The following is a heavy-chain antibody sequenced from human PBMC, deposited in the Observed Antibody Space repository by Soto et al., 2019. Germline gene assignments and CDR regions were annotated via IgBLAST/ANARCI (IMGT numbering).Heavy chain of an antibody. Sequence: ASVKVSCKAFGFTISSSGISWVRQAPGQGLEWMGWISAYNGNTNYAQKLQGRVTMTTDTSTSTAYMELRSLRAEDTAVYYCARGTVTPGLDYWGQGTLVTVSS. CDR3: ARGTVTPGLDY. CDR1: GFTISSSG. J-gene: IGHJ4*02. D-gene: IGHD4-17*01. V-gene: IGHV1-18*01. CDR2: ISAYNGNT.